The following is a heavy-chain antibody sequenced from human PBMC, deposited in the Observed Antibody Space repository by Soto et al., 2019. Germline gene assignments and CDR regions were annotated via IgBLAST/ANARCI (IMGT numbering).Heavy chain of an antibody. CDR3: DRVEEEMYNCFYH. V-gene: IGHV4-30-2*01. CDR1: GGSISSGGYS. CDR2: IYHSGSP. J-gene: IGHJ5*02. Sequence: QLQLQESGSGLVKPSQTLSLPCAVSGGSISSGGYSWSWIRQPPGKGLEWIGYIYHSGSPYYNPSLNIRVTISVDRAKNQFSLKLSSVTAADTAVYYCDRVEEEMYNCFYHWGQGTLFTVSS.